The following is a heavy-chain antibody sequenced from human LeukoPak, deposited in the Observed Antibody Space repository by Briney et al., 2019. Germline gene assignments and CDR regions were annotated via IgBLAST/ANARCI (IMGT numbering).Heavy chain of an antibody. CDR2: IYHSGST. V-gene: IGHV4-4*02. J-gene: IGHJ4*02. D-gene: IGHD5-24*01. CDR3: ARGAGRDGYNFRHFDY. Sequence: PSETLSLTCAVSGGSISSSNWWSLVRHPPGKVLEWSGEIYHSGSTNYNPSLKSRVTISVDKSKNQFSLKLSSVTAADTAVYYCARGAGRDGYNFRHFDYWGQGTLVTVSS. CDR1: GGSISSSNW.